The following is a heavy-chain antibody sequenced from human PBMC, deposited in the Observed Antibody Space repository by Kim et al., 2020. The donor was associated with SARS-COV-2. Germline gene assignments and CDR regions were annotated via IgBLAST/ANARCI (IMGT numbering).Heavy chain of an antibody. J-gene: IGHJ5*02. CDR1: GGSISSYY. Sequence: SETLSLTCTVSGGSISSYYWSWIRQPPGKGLEWIGYIYYSGSTNYNPSLKSRVNISVDTSKNQFSLKLSSVTAADTAVYYCARHLNGEYYDFWSGHRGFDPWGQGTLVTVSS. V-gene: IGHV4-59*08. D-gene: IGHD3-3*01. CDR2: IYYSGST. CDR3: ARHLNGEYYDFWSGHRGFDP.